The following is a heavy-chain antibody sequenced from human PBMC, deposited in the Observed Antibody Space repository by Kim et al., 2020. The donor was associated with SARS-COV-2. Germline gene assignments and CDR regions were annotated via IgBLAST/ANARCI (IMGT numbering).Heavy chain of an antibody. D-gene: IGHD6-6*01. CDR2: GST. V-gene: IGHV3-64D*09. CDR3: VKTPYSSLV. Sequence: GSTYYADSVKGRFTISRDNSKNTLYLQMSSLRAEDTAVYYCVKTPYSSLVWGQGTLVTVSS. J-gene: IGHJ4*02.